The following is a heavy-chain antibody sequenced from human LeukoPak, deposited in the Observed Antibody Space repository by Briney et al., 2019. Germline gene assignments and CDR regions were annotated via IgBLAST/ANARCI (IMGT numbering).Heavy chain of an antibody. V-gene: IGHV3-21*01. CDR3: ARNLVGARPGGSLYYYGMDV. CDR2: ITTTRSTYI. Sequence: GGSLRLPCAASGFTFSDYNMNWVRQAPGKGLELVSSITTTRSTYIYYADSVKGRFTISRDNAKNSLFLQMSSLRADDTAVYYCARNLVGARPGGSLYYYGMDVWGQGTTVTVSS. CDR1: GFTFSDYN. J-gene: IGHJ6*02. D-gene: IGHD1-26*01.